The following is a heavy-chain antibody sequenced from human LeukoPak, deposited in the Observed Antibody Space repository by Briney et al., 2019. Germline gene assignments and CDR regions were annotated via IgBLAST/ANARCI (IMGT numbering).Heavy chain of an antibody. J-gene: IGHJ5*02. CDR2: IYSGGGT. CDR3: ARYPYSPSSWSDP. V-gene: IGHV3-66*01. CDR1: GLTVSSDY. D-gene: IGHD6-6*01. Sequence: GGSLRLSCAASGLTVSSDYMSWVRQAPGKGLEWVSVIYSGGGTYYADSVRGRFTISRDNSKNTLYLQLNSLRAEDTAVYYCARYPYSPSSWSDPWGQGTLVTVSS.